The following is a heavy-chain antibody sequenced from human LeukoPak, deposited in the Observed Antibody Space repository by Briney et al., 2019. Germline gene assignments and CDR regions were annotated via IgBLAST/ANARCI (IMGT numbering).Heavy chain of an antibody. V-gene: IGHV3-53*01. CDR1: GFTVSSNY. J-gene: IGHJ4*02. Sequence: GGSLRLSCAASGFTVSSNYMSWVRQAPGKGLEWVSVIYSGGSTYYADSVKGRFTISRDNSKNTLYLQMNSLRAEDTAVYYCARARLYYYDSSGYLYYFDYWGQGTLVTVSS. CDR3: ARARLYYYDSSGYLYYFDY. D-gene: IGHD3-22*01. CDR2: IYSGGST.